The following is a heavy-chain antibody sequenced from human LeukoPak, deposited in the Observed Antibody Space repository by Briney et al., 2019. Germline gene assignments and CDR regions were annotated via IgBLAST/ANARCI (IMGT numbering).Heavy chain of an antibody. D-gene: IGHD3-22*01. Sequence: GGSLRLSCAASGFTFSSYSMNWVRQAPGKGLEWVSSISSSSRYIYYADSVKGRFTISRDNARNSLYLQMNSLRAEDTAVYYCARDSSGYYSFDYWGQGTLVTVSS. CDR1: GFTFSSYS. V-gene: IGHV3-21*04. CDR3: ARDSSGYYSFDY. J-gene: IGHJ4*02. CDR2: ISSSSRYI.